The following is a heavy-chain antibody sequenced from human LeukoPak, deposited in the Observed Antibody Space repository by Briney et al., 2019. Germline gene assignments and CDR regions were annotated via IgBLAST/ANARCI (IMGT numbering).Heavy chain of an antibody. J-gene: IGHJ4*02. Sequence: GSVKVSCKVSGYTLTELSMHWVRQAPGKGREWMGGFDPEDGETIYAQKFQGRVTMTEDTSTDTAYMELSSLRSEDTAVYYCAAHKWELLTYFDYWGQGTLVTVSS. CDR3: AAHKWELLTYFDY. CDR1: GYTLTELS. CDR2: FDPEDGET. D-gene: IGHD1-26*01. V-gene: IGHV1-24*01.